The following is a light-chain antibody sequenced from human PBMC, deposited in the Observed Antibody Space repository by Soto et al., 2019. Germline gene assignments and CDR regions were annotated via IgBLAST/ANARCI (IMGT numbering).Light chain of an antibody. CDR2: AAS. J-gene: IGKJ4*01. V-gene: IGKV1-17*01. CDR3: QQLERYPST. CDR1: QDIRSD. Sequence: DIQMTQSPSSLSASVGDRVTITCRASQDIRSDLGWFQQKPGKAPKRLIYAASTLESGVPSRFSGSRSGTDFTLTISSLQPEDFATYYCQQLERYPSTFGGGTKVDIK.